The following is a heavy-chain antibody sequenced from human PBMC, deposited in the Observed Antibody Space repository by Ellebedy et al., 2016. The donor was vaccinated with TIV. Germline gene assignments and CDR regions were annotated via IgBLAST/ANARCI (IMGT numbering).Heavy chain of an antibody. V-gene: IGHV3-48*01. CDR2: ISSSSSTI. J-gene: IGHJ3*02. CDR1: GSTFSRYS. CDR3: AAAAGAGDDAFDI. D-gene: IGHD6-13*01. Sequence: GESLKISXAASGSTFSRYSMNWVRQAPGKGLEWVSYISSSSSTIYYADSVKGRFTISRDKAKNSLYLQMNSLRAEDTAVYYCAAAAGAGDDAFDIWGQGTMVTVSS.